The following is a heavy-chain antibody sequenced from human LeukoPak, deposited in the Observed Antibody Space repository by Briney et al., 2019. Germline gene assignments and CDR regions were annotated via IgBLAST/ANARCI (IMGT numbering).Heavy chain of an antibody. J-gene: IGHJ6*03. Sequence: ASVKVSCKASGYTFTGYYMHWVRQAPGQGLEWMGRINPSDGDTSYAQKFQGRLTMTRDTSTSTFYMELSRLRSEDTAVYYCARTEESGYSYGYFGYYYYMDVWGKGTTVTVSS. CDR3: ARTEESGYSYGYFGYYYYMDV. D-gene: IGHD5-18*01. V-gene: IGHV1-46*01. CDR1: GYTFTGYY. CDR2: INPSDGDT.